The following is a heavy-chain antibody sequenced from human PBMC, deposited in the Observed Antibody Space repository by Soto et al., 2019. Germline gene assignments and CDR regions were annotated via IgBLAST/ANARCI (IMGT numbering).Heavy chain of an antibody. Sequence: SENLSLTCTVSGGSISSISYYWGWIRQPPRKGLEWIGSIYYSGSTYYNPSLKSRVTISVDTSKNQFSLKLSSVTAADTAVYYCARQSQGDYDFWSGYSDYYYYGMDVWGQGTTVTVSS. D-gene: IGHD3-3*01. CDR2: IYYSGST. CDR1: GGSISSISYY. CDR3: ARQSQGDYDFWSGYSDYYYYGMDV. V-gene: IGHV4-39*01. J-gene: IGHJ6*02.